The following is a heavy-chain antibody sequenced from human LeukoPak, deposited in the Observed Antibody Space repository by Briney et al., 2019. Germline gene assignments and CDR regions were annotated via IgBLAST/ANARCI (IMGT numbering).Heavy chain of an antibody. V-gene: IGHV1-2*04. D-gene: IGHD3-22*01. CDR1: GYTFTGYY. CDR3: ARSYDSSGYSFDY. Sequence: ASVKVSCKASGYTFTGYYMHWVRQAPGQGLEWMGWINPNGGGTNYAQKFQGWVTMTRDTSISTAYMELSRLRSDDTAVYYCARSYDSSGYSFDYWGQGTLVTVSS. CDR2: INPNGGGT. J-gene: IGHJ4*02.